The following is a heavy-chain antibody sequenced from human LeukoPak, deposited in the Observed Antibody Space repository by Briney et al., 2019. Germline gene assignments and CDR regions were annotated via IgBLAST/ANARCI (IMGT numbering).Heavy chain of an antibody. CDR2: ISYDGSNK. D-gene: IGHD3-10*01. Sequence: GGSLRLSCAASGFTFSSYGMHWVRQAPGKGLEWVAVISYDGSNKYYADSVKGRFTISRDNSKNTLYLQMNSPRAEDTAVYYCAKGWASYYYGSGSYYPSDHFDYWGQGTLVTVSS. CDR3: AKGWASYYYGSGSYYPSDHFDY. CDR1: GFTFSSYG. J-gene: IGHJ4*02. V-gene: IGHV3-30*18.